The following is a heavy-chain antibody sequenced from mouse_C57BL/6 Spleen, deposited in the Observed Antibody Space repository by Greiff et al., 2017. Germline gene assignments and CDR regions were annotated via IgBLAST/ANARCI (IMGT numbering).Heavy chain of an antibody. J-gene: IGHJ2*01. CDR1: GFSLTSYG. CDR3: ARGDGPLGY. D-gene: IGHD2-3*01. V-gene: IGHV2-2*01. CDR2: IWGGGST. Sequence: VKLMESGPGLVQPSQSLSITCTVSGFSLTSYGVHWVRQSPGKGLEWLGVIWGGGSTVYNAAFISRLSISKDNSKSQVFFKMNSLQADDTAIYYCARGDGPLGYWGQGTTLTVSA.